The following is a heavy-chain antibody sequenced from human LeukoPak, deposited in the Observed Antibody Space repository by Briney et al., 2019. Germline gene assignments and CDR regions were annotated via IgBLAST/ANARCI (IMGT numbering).Heavy chain of an antibody. CDR2: IYHSGST. J-gene: IGHJ4*02. Sequence: SETLSLTCTVSGGSISSGGYYWSWIRQPPGKGLEWIGYIYHSGSTYYNPSLKSRVTISVDRSKNQFSLKLSSVTAADTAVYYCARAEADDYGDYGVDYWGQGTLVTVSS. CDR1: GGSISSGGYY. CDR3: ARAEADDYGDYGVDY. D-gene: IGHD4-17*01. V-gene: IGHV4-30-2*01.